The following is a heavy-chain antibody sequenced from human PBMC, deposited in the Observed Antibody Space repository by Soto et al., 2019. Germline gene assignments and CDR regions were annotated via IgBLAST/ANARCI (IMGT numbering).Heavy chain of an antibody. CDR3: GRDNDRLQLGGNYYFILDG. Sequence: QVQLVQSGAEMKEPGSSVKVSCKTSGGTFRSSAISWLRQAPGQGLEWMGGIIPLFRTPDYAQKFQGRVTLAADESTSTAYMELSSLRSEDTGVYYGGRDNDRLQLGGNYYFILDGRGPGTTITVSS. CDR1: GGTFRSSA. D-gene: IGHD4-4*01. V-gene: IGHV1-69*12. CDR2: IIPLFRTP. J-gene: IGHJ6*02.